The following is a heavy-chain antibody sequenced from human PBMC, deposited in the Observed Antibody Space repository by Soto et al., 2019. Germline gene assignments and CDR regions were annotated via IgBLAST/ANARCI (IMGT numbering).Heavy chain of an antibody. V-gene: IGHV3-23*01. Sequence: GESLKISCAASGFTFSTHAMSWVRQAPGEGLEWVSSISSGGTTTFYAASVEGRFTISRDKSKNTLYLQMNSLRADDTAVYYCAREGGSIGGWFGRKFDSWGQGTQVTVSS. CDR2: ISSGGTTT. CDR3: AREGGSIGGWFGRKFDS. J-gene: IGHJ4*02. CDR1: GFTFSTHA. D-gene: IGHD6-19*01.